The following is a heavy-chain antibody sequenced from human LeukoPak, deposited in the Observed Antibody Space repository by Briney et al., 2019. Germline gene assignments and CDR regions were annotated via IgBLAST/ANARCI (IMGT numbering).Heavy chain of an antibody. J-gene: IGHJ4*02. Sequence: GGSLRLSCAASGFTFRSYGMHWVRQAPGKGLEWVANIKQDGSEKYYVDSVKGRFTISRDNAKNSLYLQMNSLRAEDTAVYYCARSGYSGYDSDFDYWGQGTLVTVSS. CDR1: GFTFRSYG. D-gene: IGHD5-12*01. V-gene: IGHV3-7*01. CDR3: ARSGYSGYDSDFDY. CDR2: IKQDGSEK.